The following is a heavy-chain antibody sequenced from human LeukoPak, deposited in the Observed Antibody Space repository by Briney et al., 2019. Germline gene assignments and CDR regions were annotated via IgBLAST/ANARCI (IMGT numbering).Heavy chain of an antibody. CDR1: GFTFSSYG. CDR2: IWYDGSNK. J-gene: IGHJ4*02. CDR3: ARDRGYGSGSYLY. Sequence: GGSLRLSCAASGFTFSSYGMHWVRQAPGKGLEWVAVIWYDGSNKYYADSVKGRFTISRDNSKNTLYLQMNSLRAEDTAVYYCARDRGYGSGSYLYWGQGTLVTVSS. D-gene: IGHD3-10*01. V-gene: IGHV3-33*01.